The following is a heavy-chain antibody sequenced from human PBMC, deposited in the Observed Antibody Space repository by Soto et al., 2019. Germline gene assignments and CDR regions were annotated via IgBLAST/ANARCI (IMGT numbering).Heavy chain of an antibody. V-gene: IGHV3-21*01. Sequence: EVQLVESGGGLVKPGGSLRLSCAASGFTFSSYSMNWVRQAPGKGLEWVSSISSSSSYIYYADSVKGRFTISRDNDKNSLYLQMNSLRAEDTAVYYCASMPREYSGYDLGYWGQGTLVTVSS. J-gene: IGHJ4*02. CDR2: ISSSSSYI. D-gene: IGHD5-12*01. CDR1: GFTFSSYS. CDR3: ASMPREYSGYDLGY.